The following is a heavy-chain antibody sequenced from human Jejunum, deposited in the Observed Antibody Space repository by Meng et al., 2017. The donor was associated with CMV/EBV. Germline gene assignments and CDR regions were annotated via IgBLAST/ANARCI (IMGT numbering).Heavy chain of an antibody. CDR1: FSIATVGLG. V-gene: IGHV2-5*02. CDR3: AHRMAYSSSWNSGWFDS. J-gene: IGHJ5*01. Sequence: FSIATVGLGVGWLRQAPGKSLEWLVFIYWDDDKRYSPSLKNRLTITKDTTQNEVVLTMTDMDPADTATYYCAHRMAYSSSWNSGWFDSWGQGTLVTVSS. D-gene: IGHD6-13*01. CDR2: IYWDDDK.